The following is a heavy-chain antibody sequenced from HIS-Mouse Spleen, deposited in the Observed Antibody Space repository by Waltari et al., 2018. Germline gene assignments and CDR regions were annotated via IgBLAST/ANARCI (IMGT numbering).Heavy chain of an antibody. CDR3: ARAEVGIAAPRYYYYGMDV. V-gene: IGHV4-59*01. CDR1: GGSISSYY. D-gene: IGHD6-13*01. CDR2: IYYSGST. Sequence: QVQLQESGPGLVKPSETLSLTCTVSGGSISSYYWSWIRQPPGKGLEWIGYIYYSGSTNSNPALKSRVTISVDTSKNQFSLKLSSVTAADTAVYYCARAEVGIAAPRYYYYGMDVWGQGTTVTVSS. J-gene: IGHJ6*02.